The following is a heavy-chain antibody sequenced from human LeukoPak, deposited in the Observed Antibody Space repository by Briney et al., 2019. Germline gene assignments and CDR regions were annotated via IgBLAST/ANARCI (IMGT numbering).Heavy chain of an antibody. CDR3: ASSRGDSSSWYAD. CDR2: IYYSGST. V-gene: IGHV4-59*01. J-gene: IGHJ4*02. D-gene: IGHD6-13*01. CDR1: GGSISSYY. Sequence: ASETLSLTCTVSGGSISSYYWSWIRQPPGKGLEWIGYIYYSGSTNYNPSLKSRVTISVDTSKNQFSLKLSSVTAADTAVYYCASSRGDSSSWYADWGQGTLVTVSS.